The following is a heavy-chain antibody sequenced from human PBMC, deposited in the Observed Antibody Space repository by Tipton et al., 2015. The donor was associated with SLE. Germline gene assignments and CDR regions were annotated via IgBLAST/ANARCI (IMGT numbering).Heavy chain of an antibody. CDR2: IFYNGNT. V-gene: IGHV4-39*07. CDR3: ARQTYYEYLWGNTPVEYFDS. CDR1: GAPISSSDYY. D-gene: IGHD3-16*01. J-gene: IGHJ4*02. Sequence: TLSLTCTVSGAPISSSDYYWAWIRQPPGKGLEWIGSIFYNGNTYYNPSLTSRVTISVDTSKNQFSLKLTSVTAADTAVYYCARQTYYEYLWGNTPVEYFDSWGQGTLVTVSS.